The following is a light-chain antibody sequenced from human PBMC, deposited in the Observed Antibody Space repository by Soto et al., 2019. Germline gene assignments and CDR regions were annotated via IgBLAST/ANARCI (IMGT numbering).Light chain of an antibody. J-gene: IGLJ2*01. CDR2: EVN. Sequence: QSVLTQPPSASGSPGQSVTISCTGTSSDVGGYVYVSWYQQYPGKDPKHMIFEVNKRASVVPDRFSGSKSGNTASLTVSGLQADEEADNYCSSYAGINTDVIFGGGTKLTVL. V-gene: IGLV2-8*01. CDR3: SSYAGINTDVI. CDR1: SSDVGGYVY.